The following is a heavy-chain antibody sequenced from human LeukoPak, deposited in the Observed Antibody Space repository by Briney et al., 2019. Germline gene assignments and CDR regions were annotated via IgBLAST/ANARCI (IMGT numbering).Heavy chain of an antibody. V-gene: IGHV4-30-4*01. CDR1: GGSISSGDYY. CDR2: IYYSGST. J-gene: IGHJ5*02. CDR3: ARVLYSYGSLAWFDP. Sequence: SETLSLTCTVSGGSISSGDYYWSWIRQPPGKGLEWIGYIYYSGSTYYNPSLKSRVTISVDTSKNQFSLKLSSVTAADTAVYYCARVLYSYGSLAWFDPWGQGTLVTVSS. D-gene: IGHD5-18*01.